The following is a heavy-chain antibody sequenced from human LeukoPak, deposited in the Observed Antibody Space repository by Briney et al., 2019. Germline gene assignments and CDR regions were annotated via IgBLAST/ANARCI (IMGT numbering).Heavy chain of an antibody. J-gene: IGHJ4*02. CDR2: ISSSSSTI. Sequence: GGSLRLSCAASGFTFSSYSMNWVRQAPGKGLEWVSYISSSSSTIYYADSVKGRFTISRDNAKNSLYLQMNSLRAEDTAVYYCAREGLPGVCYSGADCYSSGECDYWGQGTLVTVSS. CDR1: GFTFSSYS. CDR3: AREGLPGVCYSGADCYSSGECDY. V-gene: IGHV3-48*01. D-gene: IGHD2-21*01.